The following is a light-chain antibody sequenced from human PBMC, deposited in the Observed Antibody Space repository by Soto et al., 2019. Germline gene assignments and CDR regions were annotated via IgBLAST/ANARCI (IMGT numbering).Light chain of an antibody. CDR3: QQLNSYLSIT. Sequence: DIQLTQSPSFLSASVGDRVTITCRASQGISSYLARYQQKPGKAPKLLIYAASTLQSGVPSRFSGSGSGTEFTLTISSLQPEDFATYYCQQLNSYLSITFGQGTRLEIK. V-gene: IGKV1-9*01. CDR1: QGISSY. CDR2: AAS. J-gene: IGKJ5*01.